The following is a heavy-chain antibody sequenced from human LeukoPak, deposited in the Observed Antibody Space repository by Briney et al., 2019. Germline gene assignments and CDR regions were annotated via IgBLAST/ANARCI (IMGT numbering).Heavy chain of an antibody. J-gene: IGHJ4*02. CDR3: ATEYCGGDCYFDY. Sequence: PGRSLRLSCAASAFTFSSYGMHWVRQAPGKGLEWVAVISYDGSNKYYADSVKGRFTISRDNSKNTLYLQMNSLRAEDTAVYYCATEYCGGDCYFDYWGQGTLVTVSS. CDR1: AFTFSSYG. CDR2: ISYDGSNK. D-gene: IGHD2-21*02. V-gene: IGHV3-30*03.